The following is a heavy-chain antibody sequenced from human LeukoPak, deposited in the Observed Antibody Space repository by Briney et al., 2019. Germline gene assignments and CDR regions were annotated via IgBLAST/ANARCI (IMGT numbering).Heavy chain of an antibody. CDR2: ISKNSGSI. CDR1: GFTFSDYS. D-gene: IGHD6-13*01. V-gene: IGHV3-48*04. CDR3: ARLAAAGTSEDY. J-gene: IGHJ4*02. Sequence: GGSPRLSCVASGFTFSDYSMDWVRQAPGAGLEWISYISKNSGSIDYADSVRGRFTVSRDNAKNSLYLQMNSLRVEDTAVYYCARLAAAGTSEDYWGQGTLVTVSS.